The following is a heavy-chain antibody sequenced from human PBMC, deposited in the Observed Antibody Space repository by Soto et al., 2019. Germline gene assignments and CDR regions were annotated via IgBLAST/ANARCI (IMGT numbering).Heavy chain of an antibody. Sequence: QVQLVQSGAEVKKPGASVKVSCKASGYTFTGYYMHWVRQAPGQGLEWMGWINPNSGGTNYAQKFKGWVTMTRDTSIGTAYMELSRLRSDDTAVYYCARGGAIAVAGTGGYYYYMDVWGKGTTVTVSS. CDR2: INPNSGGT. J-gene: IGHJ6*03. CDR1: GYTFTGYY. CDR3: ARGGAIAVAGTGGYYYYMDV. D-gene: IGHD6-19*01. V-gene: IGHV1-2*04.